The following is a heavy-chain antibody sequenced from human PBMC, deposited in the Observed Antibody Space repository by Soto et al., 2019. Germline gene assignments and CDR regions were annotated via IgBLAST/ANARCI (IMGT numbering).Heavy chain of an antibody. D-gene: IGHD2-2*01. Sequence: QVQLVQSGAEVKKPGSSVKVSCKASGGTFSSYAISWVRQAPGQGLEWMGGIIPIFGTANYAQKFQGRVTITADESTSTDYMELSSLRSEDTAVYYCAYADIVVVPAASRAFDIWGQGTMVTVSS. CDR3: AYADIVVVPAASRAFDI. CDR1: GGTFSSYA. CDR2: IIPIFGTA. J-gene: IGHJ3*02. V-gene: IGHV1-69*01.